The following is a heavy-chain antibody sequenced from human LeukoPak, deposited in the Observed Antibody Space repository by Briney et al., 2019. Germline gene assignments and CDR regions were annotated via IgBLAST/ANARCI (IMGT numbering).Heavy chain of an antibody. CDR3: TAMDPY. D-gene: IGHD5-18*01. V-gene: IGHV3-30*03. J-gene: IGHJ4*02. CDR2: ISYDGSNK. CDR1: GFTLSSYD. Sequence: GGSLRLSCAASGFTLSSYDMHWVRQAPGKGLEWVAVISYDGSNKYYADSVKGRFTISRDNSKNTLYLQMNSLRAKDTAVYYCTAMDPYWGQGTLVTVSS.